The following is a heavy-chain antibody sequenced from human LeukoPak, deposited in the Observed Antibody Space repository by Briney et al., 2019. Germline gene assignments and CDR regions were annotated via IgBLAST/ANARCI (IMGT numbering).Heavy chain of an antibody. V-gene: IGHV3-23*01. D-gene: IGHD5-18*01. CDR3: TTDLSAMVRAVDY. Sequence: GGTLRLSCAASGFTFSSYGMSWVRQAPGKGLEWVSAISGSGGSTYYADSVKGRFTISRDNSKNTLYLQMNSLIIEDTAVYYCTTDLSAMVRAVDYWGQGTLVTVSS. J-gene: IGHJ4*02. CDR1: GFTFSSYG. CDR2: ISGSGGST.